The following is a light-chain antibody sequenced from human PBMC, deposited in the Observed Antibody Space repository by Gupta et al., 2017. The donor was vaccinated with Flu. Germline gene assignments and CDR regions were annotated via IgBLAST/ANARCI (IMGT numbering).Light chain of an antibody. J-gene: IGKJ1*01. CDR2: DAS. CDR1: QDIRNY. CDR3: QQYDSLPT. V-gene: IGKV1-33*01. Sequence: VGDRVTITCQASQDIRNYLNWYQQKPGKAPGLLIYDASNLEKGVPSRFSGSGYGTEFTVTINGLQAEDVATYYCQQYDSLPTFGQGTTVEI.